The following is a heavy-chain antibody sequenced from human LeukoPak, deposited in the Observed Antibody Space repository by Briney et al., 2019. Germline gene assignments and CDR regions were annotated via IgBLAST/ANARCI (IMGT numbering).Heavy chain of an antibody. V-gene: IGHV3-48*03. Sequence: GESLRLSCSASGFTFSSYEMNWVRQPPAKGLEWDSYINSSGSTMYYADSVKGRFTISTDNAKTSLYLHMNSLRAEDTAVYYCESDDTGGWYSHYFDYWGQGTLVTVSS. CDR2: INSSGSTM. D-gene: IGHD6-19*01. CDR1: GFTFSSYE. CDR3: ESDDTGGWYSHYFDY. J-gene: IGHJ4*02.